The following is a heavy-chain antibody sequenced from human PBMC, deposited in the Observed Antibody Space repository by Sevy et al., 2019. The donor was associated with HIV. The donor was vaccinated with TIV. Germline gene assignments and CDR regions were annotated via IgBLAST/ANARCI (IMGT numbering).Heavy chain of an antibody. V-gene: IGHV1-18*01. Sequence: ASVKVSCKASGYTFTTYPIGWVRQAPGQGLEWMGWISTYSGETRDTQKFQGRATMTTDTSTSTDYLELRSLRSDDTAVYYCARDSDGNGHYYADYFDYWGQGTLVTVSS. D-gene: IGHD3-22*01. J-gene: IGHJ4*02. CDR2: ISTYSGET. CDR3: ARDSDGNGHYYADYFDY. CDR1: GYTFTTYP.